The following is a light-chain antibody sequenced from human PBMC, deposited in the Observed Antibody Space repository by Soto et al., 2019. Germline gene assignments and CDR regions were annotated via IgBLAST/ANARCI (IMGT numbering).Light chain of an antibody. V-gene: IGKV1-39*01. J-gene: IGKJ2*01. Sequence: MTQSPSSLPPSVGDSVTFTCRASQSIGTYLDWFQHKPGKAPKLLIYDASSLQSGVPSRFSGSGSGTDFTLTISSLQPEDFATYYCQESHSTFGQGTKLEIK. CDR2: DAS. CDR1: QSIGTY. CDR3: QESHST.